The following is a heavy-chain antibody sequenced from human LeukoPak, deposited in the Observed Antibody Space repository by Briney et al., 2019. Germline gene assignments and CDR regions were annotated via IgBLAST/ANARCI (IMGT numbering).Heavy chain of an antibody. CDR2: IYYSGST. D-gene: IGHD3-3*01. CDR1: GGSISSYY. V-gene: IGHV4-59*08. Sequence: SETLSLTCTVSGGSISSYYWSWIRQPPGKGLEWIGYIYYSGSTNYNPSLKSRVTILVDTSKNQFSLKLSSVTAADTAVYYCARLAYDFWSGYYTPHFDYWGQGTLVTVSS. J-gene: IGHJ4*02. CDR3: ARLAYDFWSGYYTPHFDY.